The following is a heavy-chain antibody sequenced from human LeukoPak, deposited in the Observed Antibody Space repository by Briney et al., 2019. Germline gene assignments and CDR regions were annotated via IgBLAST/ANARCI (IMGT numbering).Heavy chain of an antibody. J-gene: IGHJ4*02. Sequence: GGSLRLSCAASGFTFSSYEMNWVRQAPGKGLEWVSYISSSGRTIYYADSVKGRFTISRDNAKNSLYLQMNSLRAEDTAVYYCARPEDSRGYPTCFDYWGQGTLVTVSS. CDR1: GFTFSSYE. CDR3: ARPEDSRGYPTCFDY. V-gene: IGHV3-48*03. CDR2: ISSSGRTI. D-gene: IGHD3-22*01.